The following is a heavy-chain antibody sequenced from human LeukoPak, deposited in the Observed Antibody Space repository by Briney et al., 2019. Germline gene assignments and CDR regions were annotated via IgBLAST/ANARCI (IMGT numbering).Heavy chain of an antibody. D-gene: IGHD6-6*01. Sequence: SESLSLTSTVSGGSISSGSYYRSWVRQPAGKGLGWIGRIYTSGSTNNNPSLKSRVTISVDTSKNQFSLKRSAVTPADTAVYYCAKDGTIAARPLYYYYYMDVWGKGTTVNVSS. V-gene: IGHV4-61*02. CDR2: IYTSGST. CDR3: AKDGTIAARPLYYYYYMDV. CDR1: GGSISSGSYY. J-gene: IGHJ6*03.